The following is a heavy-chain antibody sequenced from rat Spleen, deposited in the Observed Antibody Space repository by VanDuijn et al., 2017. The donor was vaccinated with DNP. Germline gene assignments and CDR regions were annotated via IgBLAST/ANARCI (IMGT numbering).Heavy chain of an antibody. Sequence: EVQLVESGGGLVQSGRSLKLSCAASGFTFSDYNMAWVRQAPKKGLEWVATISYDGSSTYYRDSVKGRFTISRDNAENTVYLQLNSLRSEDTATYYCAQEGLGLSFAYWGQGALVTVSS. V-gene: IGHV5-7*01. CDR1: GFTFSDYN. CDR3: AQEGLGLSFAY. CDR2: ISYDGSST. J-gene: IGHJ3*01.